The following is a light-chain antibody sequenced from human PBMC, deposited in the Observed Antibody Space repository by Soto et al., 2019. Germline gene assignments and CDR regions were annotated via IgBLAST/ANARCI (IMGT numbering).Light chain of an antibody. V-gene: IGKV3-15*01. CDR1: QSVSSN. CDR2: GAS. J-gene: IGKJ1*01. CDR3: QQYYSTPWT. Sequence: EIVMTQSPATLSVSPGERATLSCRASQSVSSNLAWYQQKPGQAPRLLIYGASTRATGIPARFSGSGSGTDFTLTISSLQAEDVAVYYCQQYYSTPWTFGQGTRWIS.